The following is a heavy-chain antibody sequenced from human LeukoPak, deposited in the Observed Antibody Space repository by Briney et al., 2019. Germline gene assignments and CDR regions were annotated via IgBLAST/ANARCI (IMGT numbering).Heavy chain of an antibody. CDR2: ISSSSSYI. CDR1: GFTFSSYS. Sequence: GGSLRLSCAASGFTFSSYSMNWVRQAPGKGLEWVSSISSSSSYIYYADSVKGRFTISRDNAKNSLYLQMNSLRAEDTAVYYCARDLADDYGDYTPDYWGQGTLVTVSS. V-gene: IGHV3-21*01. J-gene: IGHJ4*02. CDR3: ARDLADDYGDYTPDY. D-gene: IGHD4-17*01.